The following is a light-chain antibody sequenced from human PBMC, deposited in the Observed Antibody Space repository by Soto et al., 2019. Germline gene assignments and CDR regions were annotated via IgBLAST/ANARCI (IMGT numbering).Light chain of an antibody. J-gene: IGLJ1*01. CDR2: DVS. V-gene: IGLV2-18*02. CDR3: SSYTSSSTYV. Sequence: QSVLAQPPSVSGSPGQSVAISCTGTSSDVGSSNGVSWYQQPPGTAPKLMIYDVSNRPSGVPDRFSGSKSGNTASLTISGLQAEDEADYYCSSYTSSSTYVFGTGTKVTVL. CDR1: SSDVGSSNG.